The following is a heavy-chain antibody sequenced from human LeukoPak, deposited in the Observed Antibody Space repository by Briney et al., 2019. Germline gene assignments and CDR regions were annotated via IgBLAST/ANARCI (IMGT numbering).Heavy chain of an antibody. V-gene: IGHV1-46*01. Sequence: ASVKVSCKTSGYSFTNNYMHWVRQAPGQGLEWMGIVNPSGDNTTHAQKFQGRVTMTKDTSTSAVHKELSSLRSEDTAVYYCARGSSYINPPDYWGQGTLVTVSS. CDR3: ARGSSYINPPDY. CDR2: VNPSGDNT. CDR1: GYSFTNNY. J-gene: IGHJ4*02. D-gene: IGHD4-11*01.